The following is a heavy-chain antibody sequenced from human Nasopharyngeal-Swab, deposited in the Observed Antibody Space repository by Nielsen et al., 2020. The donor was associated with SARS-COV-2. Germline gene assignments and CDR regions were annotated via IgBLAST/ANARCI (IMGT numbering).Heavy chain of an antibody. CDR2: ISASGAST. D-gene: IGHD2-21*02. CDR1: GFTFSNYA. J-gene: IGHJ3*02. V-gene: IGHV3-23*01. Sequence: GGSLRLSCAASGFTFSNYAMSWVRQAPGKGLEWVSGISASGASTYYADSVKGRFTISRDNSQNTLYLQVNSLRAEDTALFYCARDAHVIGPDFDAFDIWGQGTMVTVSS. CDR3: ARDAHVIGPDFDAFDI.